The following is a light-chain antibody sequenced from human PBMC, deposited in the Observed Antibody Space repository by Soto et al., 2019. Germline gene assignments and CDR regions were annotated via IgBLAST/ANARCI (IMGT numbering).Light chain of an antibody. V-gene: IGLV2-11*01. CDR3: CSYAGSSFWV. Sequence: QSVLTQPRSVSGSPGQSVTISCTGTSSDVGGYNYVSWYQQHPGKAPILMIYDVSKRPSGVPDRFSGSKSGNTASLTISGLQAEDEADYYCCSYAGSSFWVFGGGTKLTVL. CDR1: SSDVGGYNY. J-gene: IGLJ3*02. CDR2: DVS.